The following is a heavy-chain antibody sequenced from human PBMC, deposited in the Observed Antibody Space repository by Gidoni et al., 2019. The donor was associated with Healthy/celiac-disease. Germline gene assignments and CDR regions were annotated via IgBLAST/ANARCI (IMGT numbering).Heavy chain of an antibody. CDR1: GGSFIGYY. J-gene: IGHJ3*02. CDR3: ARDLTTGTTGRDAFDI. D-gene: IGHD4-17*01. V-gene: IGHV4-34*01. Sequence: QLHQWCAGLLQPSATLSLPCAVYGGSFIGYYCRWIRQPPGKGLEWIGEINHSGSTNYNPYLKSRVTRSVDTSKNQFSLKLSSVTAADTAVYYCARDLTTGTTGRDAFDIWGQGTMVTVSS. CDR2: INHSGST.